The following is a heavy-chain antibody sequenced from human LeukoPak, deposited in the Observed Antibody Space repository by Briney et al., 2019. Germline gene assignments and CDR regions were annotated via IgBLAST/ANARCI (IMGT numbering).Heavy chain of an antibody. CDR3: AIGREVLRYFDWLLNNWFDP. V-gene: IGHV1-69*01. J-gene: IGHJ5*02. CDR1: GGTFSSYA. D-gene: IGHD3-9*01. Sequence: VASVKVSCKASGGTFSSYAISWVRQAPGQGLEWIGGIIPIYGTASYAQKFQGRVTITADESTSTAYMELSSLRSEDTAVYYCAIGREVLRYFDWLLNNWFDPWGQGTLVTVSS. CDR2: IIPIYGTA.